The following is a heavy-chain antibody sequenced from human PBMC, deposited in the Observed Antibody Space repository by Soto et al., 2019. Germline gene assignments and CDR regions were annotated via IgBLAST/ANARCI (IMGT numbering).Heavy chain of an antibody. Sequence: QLQLQESGPGLVKPSETLSLTCTVSGGSISSSSYYWGWIRQPPGKGLECIGNIYYSGSTYYNPSLKSRVTISVDTSKNQFSLKLSSVTAADTAVYYSARQSSSPTPFDYWGQGTLVTVSS. D-gene: IGHD6-13*01. CDR2: IYYSGST. J-gene: IGHJ4*02. CDR1: GGSISSSSYY. CDR3: ARQSSSPTPFDY. V-gene: IGHV4-39*01.